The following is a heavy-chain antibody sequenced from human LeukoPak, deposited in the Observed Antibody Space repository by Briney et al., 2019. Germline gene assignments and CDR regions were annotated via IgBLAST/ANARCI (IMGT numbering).Heavy chain of an antibody. V-gene: IGHV3-23*01. D-gene: IGHD3-22*01. CDR1: GFTFSSYA. J-gene: IGHJ4*02. Sequence: PGGSLRLSCAASGFTFSSYAMSWVRQAPGKGLEWVSAIRGSGGRTYYADSVKGRFTISRDNSKNTLYLQMNSLRAEDTAVYYCAKGNYYYDSSVLDYWGQGTLVTVS. CDR2: IRGSGGRT. CDR3: AKGNYYYDSSVLDY.